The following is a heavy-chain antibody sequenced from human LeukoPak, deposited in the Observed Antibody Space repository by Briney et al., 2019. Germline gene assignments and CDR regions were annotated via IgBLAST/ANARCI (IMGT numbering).Heavy chain of an antibody. D-gene: IGHD4-17*01. Sequence: PGGSLRLSCAASGFTFTSYALNWVRQAPGKGLEWVSGISTGGVTTYYADSVKGRFTISRDNSKSVLYLQMNSLRAEDTAIYYCAKAMTTVTTVDYWGQGTLVTVSS. CDR2: ISTGGVTT. V-gene: IGHV3-23*01. CDR1: GFTFTSYA. CDR3: AKAMTTVTTVDY. J-gene: IGHJ4*02.